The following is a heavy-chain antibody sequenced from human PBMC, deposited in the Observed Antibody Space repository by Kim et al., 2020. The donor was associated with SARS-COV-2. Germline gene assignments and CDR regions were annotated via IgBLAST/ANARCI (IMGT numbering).Heavy chain of an antibody. CDR1: GFTFSSYW. D-gene: IGHD4-17*01. CDR2: INSDGSST. CDR3: ARGQFFYGDYPD. J-gene: IGHJ4*02. Sequence: GGSLRLSCAASGFTFSSYWMHWVRQAPGKGLVWVSRINSDGSSTSYADSVKGRFTISRDDAKNTLYLQMNSLRAEDTAVYYCARGQFFYGDYPDWGQGPLVTVSS. V-gene: IGHV3-74*01.